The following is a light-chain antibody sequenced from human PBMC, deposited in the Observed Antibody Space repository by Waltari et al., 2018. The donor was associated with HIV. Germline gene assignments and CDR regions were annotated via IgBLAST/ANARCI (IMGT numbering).Light chain of an antibody. Sequence: QSALTQPPSASGSPGQSVTISCTGISSDVGGYKYVSGYQHHPGKAPKLMIYEDNRRPSGVPDRFSGSKSGNTASLTVSGLQADDEADYYCSSYAGTNRLFGGGTKLTVL. J-gene: IGLJ2*01. CDR3: SSYAGTNRL. V-gene: IGLV2-8*01. CDR1: SSDVGGYKY. CDR2: EDN.